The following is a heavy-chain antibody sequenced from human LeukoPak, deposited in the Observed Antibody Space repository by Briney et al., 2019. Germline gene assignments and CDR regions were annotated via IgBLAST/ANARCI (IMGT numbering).Heavy chain of an antibody. V-gene: IGHV1-2*02. J-gene: IGHJ6*02. CDR3: ARDFTYCSSTSCSIYYYGMDV. Sequence: ASVKVSCKASGYTFTGYFMHWMRQAPGQGLEWMGWINPDSGGTNNAQKFQGRVTMTRDTSISTAYMELSRLRSDDTAVYYCARDFTYCSSTSCSIYYYGMDVWGQGTTVTVS. CDR1: GYTFTGYF. D-gene: IGHD2-2*01. CDR2: INPDSGGT.